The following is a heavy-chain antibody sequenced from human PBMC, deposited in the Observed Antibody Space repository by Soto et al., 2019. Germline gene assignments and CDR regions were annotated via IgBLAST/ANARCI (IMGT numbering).Heavy chain of an antibody. Sequence: PGGSLRLSCAASGFTFRSYEMNWVRQPPGKGLEWVSYITSSGSPIYYADSVKGRFTISRDNAKNSLYLQMNSLRGEDTAVYYCARSGYYDSSGYPYYYYGMDVWGQGTTVTV. CDR2: ITSSGSPI. CDR1: GFTFRSYE. V-gene: IGHV3-48*03. D-gene: IGHD3-22*01. CDR3: ARSGYYDSSGYPYYYYGMDV. J-gene: IGHJ6*02.